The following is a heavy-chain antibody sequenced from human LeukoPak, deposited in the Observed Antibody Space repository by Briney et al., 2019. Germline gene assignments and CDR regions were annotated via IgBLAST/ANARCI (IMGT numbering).Heavy chain of an antibody. CDR3: ARGRVKAARVDAFDI. Sequence: PSETLSLTCTVSGGSISSYYWSWIRQPPGKGLEWIGYIYYSGSTNYNPSLKSRVTISVDTSKNQFSLKLSSVTAADTAVYYCARGRVKAARVDAFDIWGQGTMVTVSS. J-gene: IGHJ3*02. CDR2: IYYSGST. V-gene: IGHV4-59*01. CDR1: GGSISSYY. D-gene: IGHD6-6*01.